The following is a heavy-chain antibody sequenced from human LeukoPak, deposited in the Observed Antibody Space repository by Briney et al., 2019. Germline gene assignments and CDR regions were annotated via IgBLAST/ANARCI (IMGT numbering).Heavy chain of an antibody. V-gene: IGHV4-34*01. Sequence: SETLSLTCVVYGGSFSGYYWSWIRQPPGKGLEWIGEINHSGSTYYNPSLKSRVTISVDRSKNQFSLKLSSVTAADTAVYYCARRYCSGGSCYSEYYFDNWGQGTLVTVSS. CDR3: ARRYCSGGSCYSEYYFDN. D-gene: IGHD2-15*01. J-gene: IGHJ4*02. CDR1: GGSFSGYY. CDR2: INHSGST.